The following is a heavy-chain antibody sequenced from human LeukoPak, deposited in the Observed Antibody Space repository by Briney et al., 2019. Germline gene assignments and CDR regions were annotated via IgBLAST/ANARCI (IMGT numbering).Heavy chain of an antibody. CDR1: GYTFTVYY. CDR3: ARRAVGNSYYYSMDV. V-gene: IGHV1-8*03. Sequence: ASVKVSCKASGYTFTVYYMHWVRQAPGQGLEWMGWMNPNSGNTGYAQKFQGRVTITRNTSISTAFMELSSLRSEDTAVYYCARRAVGNSYYYSMDVWGKGTTVTVSS. CDR2: MNPNSGNT. J-gene: IGHJ6*03. D-gene: IGHD6-19*01.